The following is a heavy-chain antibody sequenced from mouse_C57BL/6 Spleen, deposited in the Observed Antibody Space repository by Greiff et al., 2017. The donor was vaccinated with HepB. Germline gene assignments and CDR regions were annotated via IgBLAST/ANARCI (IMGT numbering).Heavy chain of an antibody. V-gene: IGHV1-81*01. J-gene: IGHJ4*01. CDR3: ARWLLIYDAMDY. Sequence: VQLQQSGAELARPGASVKLSCKASGYTFTSYGISWVKQRTGQGLEWIGEIYPRSGNTYYNEKFKGKATLTADKSSSKAYMECRSLTSEDSAVYFCARWLLIYDAMDYWGQGTSVTVSS. CDR2: IYPRSGNT. D-gene: IGHD2-3*01. CDR1: GYTFTSYG.